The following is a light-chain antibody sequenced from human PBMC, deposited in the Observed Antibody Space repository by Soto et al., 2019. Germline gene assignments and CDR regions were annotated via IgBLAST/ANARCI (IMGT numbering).Light chain of an antibody. CDR1: QSVSSSY. Sequence: IVLTQSPGPLSLSPGERATLSCRASQSVSSSYLAWYQQKPGQAPRLLISGASSRATGIPDRFSGSGSGTDFTLTISRLEPEDFAVYYCQQYGSSPPWTFGQGTKVEIK. J-gene: IGKJ1*01. CDR3: QQYGSSPPWT. V-gene: IGKV3-20*01. CDR2: GAS.